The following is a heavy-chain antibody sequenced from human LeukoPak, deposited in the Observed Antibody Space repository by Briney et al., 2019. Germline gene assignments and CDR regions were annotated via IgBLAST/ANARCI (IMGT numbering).Heavy chain of an antibody. CDR2: IQTSGST. J-gene: IGHJ4*02. Sequence: SETLSLTCTVSGGSFSSYYWTWVRQPAGKGLEWIGLIQTSGSTNYNPSVKSRVTMSIDTSKNQFSLNLTSVTAADTAMYYCAGLGGGAYSFDYWGQGTLVTVSS. V-gene: IGHV4-4*07. CDR3: AGLGGGAYSFDY. D-gene: IGHD1-26*01. CDR1: GGSFSSYY.